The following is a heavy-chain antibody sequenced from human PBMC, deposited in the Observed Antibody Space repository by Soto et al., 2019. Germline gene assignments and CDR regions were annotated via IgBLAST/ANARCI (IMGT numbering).Heavy chain of an antibody. CDR1: GGTFNSYI. D-gene: IGHD6-13*01. V-gene: IGHV1-69*13. CDR2: IIPIFGSA. CDR3: ARAFAGNKYYFDS. Sequence: SVKVSCKTSGGTFNSYIITWVRQAPGQGLEWMGGIIPIFGSADYAQKLQGRVTITADESTSTAYMELSSLRSEDTAVYYCARAFAGNKYYFDSWGQGTQVTVSS. J-gene: IGHJ4*02.